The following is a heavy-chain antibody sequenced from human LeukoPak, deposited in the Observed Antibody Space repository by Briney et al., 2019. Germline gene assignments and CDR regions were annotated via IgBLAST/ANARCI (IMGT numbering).Heavy chain of an antibody. CDR3: AGGGPYGDYDFYFDY. CDR2: INPNSGGT. J-gene: IGHJ4*02. V-gene: IGHV1-2*02. CDR1: GYTFTGYY. D-gene: IGHD4-17*01. Sequence: ASVKVSCKASGYTFTGYYMHWVRQAPGQGLEWMGWINPNSGGTNYARKFQGRVTMTRDTSISTAYMELSRLRSDDTAVYYCAGGGPYGDYDFYFDYWGQGTLVTVSS.